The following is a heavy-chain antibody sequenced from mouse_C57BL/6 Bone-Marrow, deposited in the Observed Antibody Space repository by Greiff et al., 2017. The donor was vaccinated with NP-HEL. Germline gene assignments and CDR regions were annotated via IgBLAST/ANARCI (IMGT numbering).Heavy chain of an antibody. CDR2: IYPGNSDT. J-gene: IGHJ4*01. CDR1: GYTFTSYW. D-gene: IGHD1-1*01. CDR3: TRRGITTEAMDY. V-gene: IGHV1-5*01. Sequence: VQLQQSGTVLARPGASVKMSCKTSGYTFTSYWMHWVKQRPGQGLEWIGAIYPGNSDTSYNQKFKGKAKLTAGTSASTAYMELSSLTNEDSAVYYCTRRGITTEAMDYWGQGTSVTVSS.